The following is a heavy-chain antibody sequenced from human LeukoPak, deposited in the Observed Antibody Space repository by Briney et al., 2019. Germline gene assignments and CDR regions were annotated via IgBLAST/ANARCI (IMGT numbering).Heavy chain of an antibody. D-gene: IGHD6-19*01. CDR1: GFDFSYYI. V-gene: IGHV3-23*01. CDR2: ITGGGNSA. Sequence: GALRLSCAASGFDFSYYIMSWVRQTPGKGLEWVSAITGGGNSAYYAQSVKGRFSISRDSSDNTVYLQMNSLSAEDTAVYYCARGHIGWSFDYWGQGTLVTVSS. J-gene: IGHJ4*02. CDR3: ARGHIGWSFDY.